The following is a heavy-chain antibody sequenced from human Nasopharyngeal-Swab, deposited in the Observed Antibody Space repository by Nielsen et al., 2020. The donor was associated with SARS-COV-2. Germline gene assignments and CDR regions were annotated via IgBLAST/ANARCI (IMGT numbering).Heavy chain of an antibody. V-gene: IGHV3-21*01. CDR3: ASLLWFGELPSDYYYYGMDV. J-gene: IGHJ6*02. Sequence: GESLKISCAASGFTFSSYSMNWVRQAPGKGLEWVSSISSSSSYIYYADSVKGRFTIFRDNAKNSLYLQMNSLRAEDTAVYYCASLLWFGELPSDYYYYGMDVWGQGTTVTVSS. D-gene: IGHD3-10*01. CDR2: ISSSSSYI. CDR1: GFTFSSYS.